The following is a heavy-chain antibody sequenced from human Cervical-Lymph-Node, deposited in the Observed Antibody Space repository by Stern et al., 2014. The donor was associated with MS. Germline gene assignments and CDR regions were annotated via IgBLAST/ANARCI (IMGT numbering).Heavy chain of an antibody. CDR1: GGTFSNYA. CDR3: AGDRHSSGFDH. D-gene: IGHD3-22*01. J-gene: IGHJ4*02. Sequence: QVQLVQSGAEVKKPGSSVTVSCKASGGTFSNYAITWFRQAPGRGLEWMGDTNPLFGTTNYAQKFQGRVTMTAHESTATAYMELSGLRSEDTAVYYCAGDRHSSGFDHWGKGTLVTVSS. V-gene: IGHV1-69*01. CDR2: TNPLFGTT.